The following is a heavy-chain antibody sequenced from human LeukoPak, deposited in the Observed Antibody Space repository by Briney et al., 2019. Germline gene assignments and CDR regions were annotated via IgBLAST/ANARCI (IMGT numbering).Heavy chain of an antibody. Sequence: PGESLKISCKASGYSFTNYWIGWVRQMPGKGLEWMGIIYPGDSDTRYSPSFQGQATISADKSITTAYLQWSSLKASDTAMYFCATLSRSGSYHYGFDYWGQGTLVTVSS. CDR3: ATLSRSGSYHYGFDY. CDR2: IYPGDSDT. D-gene: IGHD3-10*01. CDR1: GYSFTNYW. V-gene: IGHV5-51*01. J-gene: IGHJ4*02.